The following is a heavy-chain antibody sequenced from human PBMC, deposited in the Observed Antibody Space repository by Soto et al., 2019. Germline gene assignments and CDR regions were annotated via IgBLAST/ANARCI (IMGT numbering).Heavy chain of an antibody. CDR1: GYTFTSHY. CDR2: INPSGGST. J-gene: IGHJ3*02. D-gene: IGHD1-7*01. Sequence: GASVKVSCKASGYTFTSHYMHWVRQAPGQGLEWMGIINPSGGSTTYAQRFQGRVTMTSDTSTSTVYMELSSLRSEDTAVYYCGRDRYNWSYPPTTGVPPPDAFDIGGQGTLVTVSS. V-gene: IGHV1-46*03. CDR3: GRDRYNWSYPPTTGVPPPDAFDI.